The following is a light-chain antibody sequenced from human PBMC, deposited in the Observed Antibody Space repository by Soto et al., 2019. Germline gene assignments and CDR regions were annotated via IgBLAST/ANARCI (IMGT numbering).Light chain of an antibody. J-gene: IGKJ1*01. CDR2: DAS. CDR3: QQCNSYSWT. CDR1: QSISSW. V-gene: IGKV1-5*01. Sequence: DLQMTQSPSTLSASVGDRVTITCRASQSISSWLAWYQQKPGKAPKLLIYDASSLESGVPSRFSGSGSGTEFTLTISSLQPDDFATYYCQQCNSYSWTFGQGTKVDIK.